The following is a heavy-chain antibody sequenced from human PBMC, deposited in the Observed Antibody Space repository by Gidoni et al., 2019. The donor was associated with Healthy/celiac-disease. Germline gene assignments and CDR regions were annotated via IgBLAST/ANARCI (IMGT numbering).Heavy chain of an antibody. D-gene: IGHD5-12*01. CDR2: IWYDGSNK. V-gene: IGHV3-33*01. CDR3: AREGDSGPNY. Sequence: QVQLVESGGGVVQPGRYLRLSCVGSGFTFSSNGMHWVRPAPGKGLEWVAVIWYDGSNKYYADSVKGRFTISRDISKNTLYLQMNSLRAEDTAVYYCAREGDSGPNYWGQGTLVTVSS. J-gene: IGHJ4*02. CDR1: GFTFSSNG.